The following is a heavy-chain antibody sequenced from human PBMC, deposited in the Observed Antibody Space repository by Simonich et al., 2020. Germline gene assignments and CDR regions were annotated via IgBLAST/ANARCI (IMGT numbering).Heavy chain of an antibody. CDR3: AKVGDSSSWYFDY. Sequence: EVQLLESGGGLVQPGGSLRLSCAASGFTFSSYAMSWVRQATGKWLWWVSAISGSGGSTYYADYVKGRFTISRDNSKNTLYLQMNSLRAEDTAVYYCAKVGDSSSWYFDYWGQGTLVTVSS. J-gene: IGHJ4*02. CDR1: GFTFSSYA. CDR2: ISGSGGST. D-gene: IGHD6-13*01. V-gene: IGHV3-23*01.